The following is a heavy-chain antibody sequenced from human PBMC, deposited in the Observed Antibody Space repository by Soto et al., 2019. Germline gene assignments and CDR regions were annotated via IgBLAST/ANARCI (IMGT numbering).Heavy chain of an antibody. J-gene: IGHJ4*02. CDR2: ISGSGGST. D-gene: IGHD3-22*01. CDR3: AKEAYYYDSSGSMSHYYFDY. Sequence: PGGSLLLSCAASGVPFSSYSMIWVRQAPGKGLEWVSAISGSGGSTYYADSVKGRFTISRDNSKNTLYLQMDSLRAEDTAVYYCAKEAYYYDSSGSMSHYYFDYWGQGTLVTVS. V-gene: IGHV3-23*01. CDR1: GVPFSSYS.